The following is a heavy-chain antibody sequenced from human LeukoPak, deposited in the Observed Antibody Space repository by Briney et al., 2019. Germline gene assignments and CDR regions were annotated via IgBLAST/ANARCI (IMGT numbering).Heavy chain of an antibody. Sequence: GGSLRLSCAASGFTFSDYYMSWIRQAPGKGLEWVSYISSSSSYIYYADSVKGRFTISRDNAKNSLYLQMNSLRAEDTAVYYCARVRRDGYNYFDYWGQGTLVTVSS. V-gene: IGHV3-11*06. J-gene: IGHJ4*02. CDR2: ISSSSSYI. CDR3: ARVRRDGYNYFDY. D-gene: IGHD5-24*01. CDR1: GFTFSDYY.